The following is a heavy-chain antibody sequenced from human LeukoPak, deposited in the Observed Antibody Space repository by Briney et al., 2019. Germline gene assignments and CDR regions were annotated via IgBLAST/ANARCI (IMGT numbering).Heavy chain of an antibody. CDR2: IYTGGTT. J-gene: IGHJ4*02. CDR3: ARDSSSYYFDY. Sequence: GGSLRLSCAVSGFTVSSNYMSWVRQAPGKGLEWVSIIYTGGTTHYADSLNDRFTISRDDSINTLYLQMNSLRAEDTAVYYCARDSSSYYFDYWGQGTLVTVSS. CDR1: GFTVSSNY. V-gene: IGHV3-66*01. D-gene: IGHD6-6*01.